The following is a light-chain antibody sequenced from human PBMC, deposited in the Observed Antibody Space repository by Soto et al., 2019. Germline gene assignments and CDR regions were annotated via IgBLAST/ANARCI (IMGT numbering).Light chain of an antibody. Sequence: DIQLTQSPSFLFASVGDRVTITCRASQGISSYLAWYDQKPGKAPKLLIYTASTLQSAVPSRFSGSGSGTEFTLTINSLQPEDFATYYCQQLNSYPLTFGGGTNLDIK. CDR1: QGISSY. CDR3: QQLNSYPLT. V-gene: IGKV1-9*01. CDR2: TAS. J-gene: IGKJ4*01.